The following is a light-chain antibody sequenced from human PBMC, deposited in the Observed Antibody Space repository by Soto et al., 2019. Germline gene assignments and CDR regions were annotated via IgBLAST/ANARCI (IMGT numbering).Light chain of an antibody. CDR1: QSVYKDY. Sequence: EIVLTQSPGTLSLSPGERATLSCRASQSVYKDYLAWYQQRPGQAPRLLIYTASDRAIGITDKFSGSGSGTDFTLTISRLEPDDFAVYYCHQYGDSPYTFGQVTRLEIK. J-gene: IGKJ2*01. CDR3: HQYGDSPYT. V-gene: IGKV3-20*01. CDR2: TAS.